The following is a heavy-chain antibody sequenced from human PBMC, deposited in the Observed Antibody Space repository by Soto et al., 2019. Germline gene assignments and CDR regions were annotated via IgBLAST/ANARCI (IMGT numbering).Heavy chain of an antibody. D-gene: IGHD3-9*01. CDR3: ARHGSRYGNIDY. CDR1: GGSTSSSSYY. CDR2: IYYSGST. Sequence: SETLCLTCTVSGGSTSSSSYYWGWIRQPPGKGLEWIGSIYYSGSTYYNPSLKSRVTISVDTSKNQFSLKLSSVTAADTAVYYCARHGSRYGNIDYWGQGTLVTVSS. J-gene: IGHJ4*02. V-gene: IGHV4-39*01.